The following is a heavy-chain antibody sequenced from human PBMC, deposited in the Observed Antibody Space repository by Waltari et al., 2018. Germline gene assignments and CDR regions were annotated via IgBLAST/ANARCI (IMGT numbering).Heavy chain of an antibody. D-gene: IGHD3-10*01. Sequence: EVQVVESGGGLVEPGRSLRLSCAASGFTFDDYAMHWVRQAPGKGLEWVSGIKWNSGIIGYADSVKGRFIISRDNGKNSLYLQMNSLQPEDTALYYCAKDRVAAYGGVSYFDHWGQGALVTVYS. CDR1: GFTFDDYA. J-gene: IGHJ4*02. V-gene: IGHV3-9*01. CDR2: IKWNSGII. CDR3: AKDRVAAYGGVSYFDH.